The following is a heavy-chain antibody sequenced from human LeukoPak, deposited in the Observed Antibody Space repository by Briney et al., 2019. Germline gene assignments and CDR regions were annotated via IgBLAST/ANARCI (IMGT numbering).Heavy chain of an antibody. J-gene: IGHJ4*02. D-gene: IGHD2-15*01. CDR3: ARCTGGGSCYGVRY. CDR2: IWYDGSNK. V-gene: IGHV3-33*01. Sequence: GGSLRLSCAASGFTFSSYGMHWVRQAPGEGLEWVAVIWYDGSNKYYADSVKGRFTISRDNSKNTLYLQMNSLRAEDTAVYYCARCTGGGSCYGVRYWGQGTLVTVSS. CDR1: GFTFSSYG.